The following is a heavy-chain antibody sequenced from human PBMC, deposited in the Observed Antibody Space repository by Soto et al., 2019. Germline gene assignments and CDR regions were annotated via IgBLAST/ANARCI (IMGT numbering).Heavy chain of an antibody. J-gene: IGHJ6*02. CDR1: SGPSRSHN. D-gene: IGHD2-21*01. CDR3: VRQGIYSLQGLVEV. V-gene: IGHV4-59*08. Sequence: QVQVQQSGPGLVKPSETLSLTCTVSSGPSRSHNWGWIRQPPGRGLEWIGYVYYTGDTSYNPSRKSLVSISASSATSRMSQALGSVTASDAGVYYCVRQGIYSLQGLVEVWGQGTTVSVSS. CDR2: VYYTGDT.